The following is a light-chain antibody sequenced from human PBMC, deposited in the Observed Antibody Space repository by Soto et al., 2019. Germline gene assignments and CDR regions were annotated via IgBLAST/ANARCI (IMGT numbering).Light chain of an antibody. Sequence: DIQMTQSPSTLSASVGDRVTITCRASQRISSWLAWYQQKPGKAPKLLIYKASSLESGVPSRFRGSGFGTEFTLTISSLQPDDFATYYCQQYNSYSWTFGQGTKVEIK. CDR1: QRISSW. J-gene: IGKJ1*01. V-gene: IGKV1-5*03. CDR2: KAS. CDR3: QQYNSYSWT.